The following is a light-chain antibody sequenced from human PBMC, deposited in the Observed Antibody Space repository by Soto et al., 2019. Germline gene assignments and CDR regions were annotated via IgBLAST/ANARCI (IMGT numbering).Light chain of an antibody. J-gene: IGLJ3*02. Sequence: QSVLTQSPSVSASLGASVKLTCTLSSGHSSYAIAWHQQQPEKGPRYLMKINSDGSHSKGDGIPDRFSGSTSGAERYLTISSLQSDDEADYYCQTWSTGIRVFGGGTKVTVL. CDR1: SGHSSYA. V-gene: IGLV4-69*01. CDR3: QTWSTGIRV. CDR2: INSDGSH.